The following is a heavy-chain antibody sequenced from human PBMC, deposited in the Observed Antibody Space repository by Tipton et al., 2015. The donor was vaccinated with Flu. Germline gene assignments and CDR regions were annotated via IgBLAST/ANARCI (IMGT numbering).Heavy chain of an antibody. CDR3: ARRDYINYVSEPKNWFDP. J-gene: IGHJ5*02. CDR2: IYYTGNT. D-gene: IGHD4-11*01. Sequence: GLVKPSETLSLTCTVSGGSISSYYWNWIRQSPGKGLEWIGNIYYTGNTKYNPLFNRRVTISVDTSMNQFSLGLTSVTPANTAVYYCARRDYINYVSEPKNWFDPWGQGIMVTVSS. V-gene: IGHV4-59*12. CDR1: GGSISSYY.